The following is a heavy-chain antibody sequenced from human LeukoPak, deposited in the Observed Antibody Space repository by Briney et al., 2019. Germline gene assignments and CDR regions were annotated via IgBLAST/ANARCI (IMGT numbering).Heavy chain of an antibody. CDR2: ISGSGGST. V-gene: IGHV3-23*01. D-gene: IGHD3-10*01. J-gene: IGHJ4*02. Sequence: GGSLRLSCTASGFTFRNYAISWVRQAPGKGVEWVSAISGSGGSTYYIASVKGRFTISRDNSRNTVFLQMSSLRAEDTAVYSCAKDTSSSGSYFDHWGQGILVTVPS. CDR3: AKDTSSSGSYFDH. CDR1: GFTFRNYA.